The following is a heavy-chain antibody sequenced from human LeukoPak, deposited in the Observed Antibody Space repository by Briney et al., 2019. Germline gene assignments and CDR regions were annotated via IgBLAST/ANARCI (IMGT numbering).Heavy chain of an antibody. CDR1: GYTFTSYY. Sequence: GASVKVSCKVSGYTFTSYYMHWVRQAPGQGLEWMGIINPSGGSTSYAQKFQGRVTMTRDTSTSAVYMELSSLRSEDTAVYYCARANVDTAMVTVYNWFDPWGQGTLVTVSS. J-gene: IGHJ5*02. CDR3: ARANVDTAMVTVYNWFDP. V-gene: IGHV1-46*01. D-gene: IGHD5-18*01. CDR2: INPSGGST.